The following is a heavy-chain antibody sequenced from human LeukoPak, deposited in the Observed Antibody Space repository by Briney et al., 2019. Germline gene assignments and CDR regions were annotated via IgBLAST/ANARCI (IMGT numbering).Heavy chain of an antibody. CDR3: ARDVVVTAPFDC. J-gene: IGHJ4*02. CDR2: TYSSGST. D-gene: IGHD2-21*02. Sequence: SETLSLTCAVSGGSISNYYWSCSRHRARGGLEWIGRTYSSGSTNYIPSLKSRVTMSVGTSKNQFTLEQSSVTAADRDLYYCARDVVVTAPFDCWGQRTMVTVSS. CDR1: GGSISNYY. V-gene: IGHV4-4*07.